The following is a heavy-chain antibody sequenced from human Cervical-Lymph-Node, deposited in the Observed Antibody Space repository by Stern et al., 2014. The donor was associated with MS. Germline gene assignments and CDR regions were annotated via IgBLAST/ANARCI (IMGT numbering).Heavy chain of an antibody. V-gene: IGHV1-69*01. CDR3: ARERSIHYPAFAP. CDR1: GGSFKSSA. CDR2: IVPMFAKA. Sequence: VQLVQSGAEVKKPGSSVRVSCKASGGSFKSSAFNWLRQAPGQGLEWMGDIVPMFAKANYAQKFQGRVTVTADEATNTVYMELSFLTSEDTAVYYCARERSIHYPAFAPWGQGTLVTVSS. D-gene: IGHD3-10*01. J-gene: IGHJ5*02.